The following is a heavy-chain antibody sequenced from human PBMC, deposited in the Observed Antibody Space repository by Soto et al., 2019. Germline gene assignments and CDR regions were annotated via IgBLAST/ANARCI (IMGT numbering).Heavy chain of an antibody. V-gene: IGHV4-39*01. D-gene: IGHD5-18*01. Sequence: QSITCPLSGGSGSSSSYYWGWIRQPPAQGLESIGPIYYRGSTYYNPPLKSAATISVDTPKNQCSRELSSVTAADTAVYYSERGLGGYSYDYDYWGQGTLVAVS. CDR2: IYYRGST. CDR3: ERGLGGYSYDYDY. J-gene: IGHJ4*02. CDR1: GGSGSSSSYY.